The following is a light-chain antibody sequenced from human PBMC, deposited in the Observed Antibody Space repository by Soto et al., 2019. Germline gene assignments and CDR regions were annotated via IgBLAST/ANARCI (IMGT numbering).Light chain of an antibody. Sequence: QPVLTRSPSASASLGASVRLTCTLSSGHSNYDIAWLQQQPETGPRYLMKLRGDGSHTKGDGIPDRFSGSSSGDERFLVITSLQSEAETDYSCQTWGSGIQVFGRGTKLTVL. V-gene: IGLV4-69*01. CDR1: SGHSNYD. J-gene: IGLJ3*02. CDR2: LRGDGSH. CDR3: QTWGSGIQV.